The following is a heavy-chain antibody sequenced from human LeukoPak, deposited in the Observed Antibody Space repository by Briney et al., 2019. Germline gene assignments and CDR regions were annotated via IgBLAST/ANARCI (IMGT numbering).Heavy chain of an antibody. CDR3: VRDTGFDFDY. V-gene: IGHV6-1*01. J-gene: IGHJ4*02. Sequence: SQTLSLTCAISGDSVFSNTAAWNWIRQSPSRGLEWLGRTYYRSKWYQDYAVSVKSRITIGPYTSKDQFSLQLKSMTPEDTAVYYCVRDTGFDFDYWGQGTLVTVSS. CDR2: TYYRSKWYQ. D-gene: IGHD5-12*01. CDR1: GDSVFSNTAA.